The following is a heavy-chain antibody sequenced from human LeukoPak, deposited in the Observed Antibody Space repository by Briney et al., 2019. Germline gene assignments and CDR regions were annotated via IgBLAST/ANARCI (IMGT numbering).Heavy chain of an antibody. V-gene: IGHV3-11*05. CDR2: VSSSSSYT. CDR3: ARGSKPSYSYDSSGYYYGPFDI. Sequence: GGSLRLSCAASGFTFSDYYMSWIRQAPGKGLERVSYVSSSSSYTKYADSVKGRFTISRDNAQNSLYLQMNSLRAEDTAVYYCARGSKPSYSYDSSGYYYGPFDIWGQGTMVTVSS. J-gene: IGHJ3*02. CDR1: GFTFSDYY. D-gene: IGHD3-22*01.